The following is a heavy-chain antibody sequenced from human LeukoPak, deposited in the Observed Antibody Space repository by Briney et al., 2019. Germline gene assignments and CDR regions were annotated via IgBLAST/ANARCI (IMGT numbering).Heavy chain of an antibody. Sequence: RGSLRLSCAASGFTFTNYAMSWVRQAPGKGLEWVSGISGSGFSTYYADSLKGRFTISRDNSKNTLYLQMNSLRAEDTALYYCANGPDCSSTSCYWSYFDYWGRGTRVTVSS. V-gene: IGHV3-23*01. CDR3: ANGPDCSSTSCYWSYFDY. CDR1: GFTFTNYA. D-gene: IGHD2-2*01. J-gene: IGHJ4*02. CDR2: ISGSGFST.